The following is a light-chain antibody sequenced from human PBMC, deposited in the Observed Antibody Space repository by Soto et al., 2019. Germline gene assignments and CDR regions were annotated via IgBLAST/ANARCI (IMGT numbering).Light chain of an antibody. CDR1: GSDIGDYNY. CDR3: SSYTSSSTLVL. J-gene: IGLJ2*01. CDR2: EVS. V-gene: IGLV2-14*01. Sequence: QSVLTQPASVSGSPGQSITISCTGTGSDIGDYNYVSWYQQHPGKAPKLMISEVSNRPSGVSNRFSGSKSGNTASLTISGLQAEDEADYYCSSYTSSSTLVLFGGGTKLTVL.